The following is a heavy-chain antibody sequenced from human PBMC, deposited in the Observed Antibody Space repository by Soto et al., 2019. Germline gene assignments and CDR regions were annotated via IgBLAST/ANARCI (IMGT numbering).Heavy chain of an antibody. Sequence: PSETLSLTCAVYGGSFSGYYWSWIRQPPGKGLEWIGEINHSGSTNYNPSLKSRVTISVDTSKNQFSLKLSSVTAADTAVYYCARVCYYYRSGSYRVDPWGQGTLVTVSS. V-gene: IGHV4-34*01. CDR2: INHSGST. CDR1: GGSFSGYY. J-gene: IGHJ5*02. D-gene: IGHD3-10*01. CDR3: ARVCYYYRSGSYRVDP.